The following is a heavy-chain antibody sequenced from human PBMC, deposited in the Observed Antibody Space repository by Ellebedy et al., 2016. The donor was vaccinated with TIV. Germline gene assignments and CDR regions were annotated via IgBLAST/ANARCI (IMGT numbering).Heavy chain of an antibody. CDR3: ARHHTVERGAIDY. V-gene: IGHV4-39*01. CDR1: GGSISSSSYY. Sequence: MPGGSLRLSCAVSGGSISSSSYYWGWIRQPPGKGLEWIGCIFYSGNTYYNPSLKSRVTMSIDTSKNQFSLKLSSVTAADTAVYYCARHHTVERGAIDYWGQGTLVTVSS. J-gene: IGHJ4*02. D-gene: IGHD1-1*01. CDR2: IFYSGNT.